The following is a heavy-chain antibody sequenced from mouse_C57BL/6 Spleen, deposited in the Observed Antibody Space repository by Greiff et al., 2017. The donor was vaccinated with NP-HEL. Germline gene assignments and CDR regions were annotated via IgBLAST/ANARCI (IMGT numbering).Heavy chain of an antibody. CDR3: ARPYDYGYWYFDV. J-gene: IGHJ1*03. V-gene: IGHV5-17*01. CDR2: ISSGSSTI. D-gene: IGHD2-4*01. Sequence: EVKVVESGGGLVKPGGSLKLSCAASGFTFSDYGMHWVRQAPEKGLEWVAYISSGSSTIYYADTVKGRFTISRDNAKNTLFLQMTSLRSEDTAMYYCARPYDYGYWYFDVWGTGTTVTVSS. CDR1: GFTFSDYG.